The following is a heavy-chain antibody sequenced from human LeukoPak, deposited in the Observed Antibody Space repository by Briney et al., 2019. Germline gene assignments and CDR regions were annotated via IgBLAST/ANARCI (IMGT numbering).Heavy chain of an antibody. CDR3: ARDSVVTGRASAFDI. CDR2: ISSSSSTI. J-gene: IGHJ3*02. CDR1: GFTFSSYS. D-gene: IGHD4-23*01. Sequence: GGSLRLSCAASGFTFSSYSMNWVRQAPGKGLEWVSYISSSSSTIYYADSVKGRFTISRDNAKNSLYLQMNSLRAEDTAVYYCARDSVVTGRASAFDIWGQGTMVTVSS. V-gene: IGHV3-48*01.